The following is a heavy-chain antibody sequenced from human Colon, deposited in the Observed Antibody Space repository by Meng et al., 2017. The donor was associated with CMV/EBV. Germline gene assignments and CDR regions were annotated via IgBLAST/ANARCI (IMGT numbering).Heavy chain of an antibody. CDR2: IGTVGDT. CDR3: ARARSPTHFDY. CDR1: GFTFSTYD. Sequence: GGSLRLSCTASGFTFSTYDFHWVRQPTGKGLEWVSSIGTVGDTYSIGSVKGRFIISREDAKNSVYLQMNGLRDGDTGLYYCARARSPTHFDYWGQGALVTVLL. V-gene: IGHV3-13*01. J-gene: IGHJ4*02.